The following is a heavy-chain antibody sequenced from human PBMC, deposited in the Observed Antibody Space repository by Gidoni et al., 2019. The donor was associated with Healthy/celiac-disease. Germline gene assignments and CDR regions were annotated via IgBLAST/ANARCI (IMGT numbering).Heavy chain of an antibody. J-gene: IGHJ6*03. CDR2: IYYSGST. CDR1: GGSISSSSYY. V-gene: IGHV4-39*01. Sequence: QLQLQESGPGLVKPSETLSLTCTVSGGSISSSSYYWGWIRQPPGKGLGWIGSIYYSGSTYYNPSLKSRVTISVDTSKNQFSLKLSSVTAADTAVYYCARHKKVHYYYYYMDVWGKGTTVTVSS. CDR3: ARHKKVHYYYYYMDV.